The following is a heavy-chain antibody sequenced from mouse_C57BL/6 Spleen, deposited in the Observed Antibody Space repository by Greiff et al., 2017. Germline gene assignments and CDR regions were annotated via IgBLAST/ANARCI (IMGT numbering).Heavy chain of an antibody. J-gene: IGHJ4*01. CDR3: AREGGNYGDYAMDY. D-gene: IGHD2-1*01. V-gene: IGHV1-31*01. CDR2: IYPYNGVS. Sequence: EVQLQESGPELVKPGASVKISCKASGYSFTGYYMHWVKQSHGNILDWIGYIYPYNGVSSYNQKFKGKATLTVDKSSSTAYMELRSLTSEDSAVYYCAREGGNYGDYAMDYWGQGTSVTVSS. CDR1: GYSFTGYY.